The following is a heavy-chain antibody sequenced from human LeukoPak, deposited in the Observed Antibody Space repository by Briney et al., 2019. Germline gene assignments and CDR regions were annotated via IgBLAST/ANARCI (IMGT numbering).Heavy chain of an antibody. CDR1: GGSISSGGYY. CDR2: IYYSGST. Sequence: PSETLSLTCTVSGGSISSGGYYWSWIRQHPGKRLEWIGYIYYSGSTYYNPSLKSRVTISVDTSKNQFSLKLSSVTAADTAVYYCAREEAAMGFDYWGQGTLVTVSS. J-gene: IGHJ4*02. CDR3: AREEAAMGFDY. V-gene: IGHV4-31*03. D-gene: IGHD5-18*01.